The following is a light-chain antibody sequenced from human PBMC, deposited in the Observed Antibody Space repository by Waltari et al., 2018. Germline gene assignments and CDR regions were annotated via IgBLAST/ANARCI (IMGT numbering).Light chain of an antibody. V-gene: IGKV3-15*01. CDR2: GAS. CDR3: QQYNNWPPRT. CDR1: QSVSSN. J-gene: IGKJ3*01. Sequence: EIVMTQSPATLSVSPGERATLSCRASQSVSSNLAWYQQKPGQAHKLLIYGASTRATGIPARFSGSGSGTEFTLTISSMQSEDFAVYYCQQYNNWPPRTFGPGTKVDIK.